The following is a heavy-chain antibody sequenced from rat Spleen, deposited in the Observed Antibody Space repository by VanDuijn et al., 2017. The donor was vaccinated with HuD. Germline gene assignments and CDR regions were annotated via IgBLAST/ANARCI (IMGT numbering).Heavy chain of an antibody. CDR2: ISYDGYTT. V-gene: IGHV5-29*01. CDR3: ATETTVAIWFAY. J-gene: IGHJ3*01. Sequence: EVQLVESGGGLVQPGRSLKLSCAASGFTFSNHGMAWVRQAPTKGLEWVATISYDGYTTYYRDSVKGRFTISRDNTKRALYLQMDSLRSEDTATYYCATETTVAIWFAYWGQGTLVTVSS. D-gene: IGHD1-3*01. CDR1: GFTFSNHG.